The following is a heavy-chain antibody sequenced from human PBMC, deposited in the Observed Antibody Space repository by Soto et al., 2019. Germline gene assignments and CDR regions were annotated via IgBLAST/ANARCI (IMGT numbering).Heavy chain of an antibody. CDR3: ARDKVGMVDY. Sequence: QVQLVQSGAEVKKPGASVKVSCKASGYTFTSYDINWVRQATGQGLEWMGWMNPNSGNTRYAQKFQGRVPMTRNTPRRTAYMQRSTLSSEETAVYYSARDKVGMVDYWGPGNLVTVPS. V-gene: IGHV1-8*01. CDR1: GYTFTSYD. D-gene: IGHD5-12*01. J-gene: IGHJ4*02. CDR2: MNPNSGNT.